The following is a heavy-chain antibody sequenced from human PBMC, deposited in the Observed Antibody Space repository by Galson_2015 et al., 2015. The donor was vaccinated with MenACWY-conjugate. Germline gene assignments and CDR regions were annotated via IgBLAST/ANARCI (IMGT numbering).Heavy chain of an antibody. D-gene: IGHD4-23*01. CDR3: TRDPDYGGAFDI. J-gene: IGHJ3*02. CDR1: GFTFSNAW. Sequence: SLRLSCAASGFTFSNAWMSWVRQAPGKGLEWVGFIRSKAYGGTTEYAASVKGRFTISRDDSKSIAYLQMNSLKTEDTAVYYCTRDPDYGGAFDIWGQGTMVTVSS. V-gene: IGHV3-49*04. CDR2: IRSKAYGGTT.